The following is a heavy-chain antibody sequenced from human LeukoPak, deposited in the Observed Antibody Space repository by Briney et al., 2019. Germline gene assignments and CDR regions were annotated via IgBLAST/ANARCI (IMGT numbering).Heavy chain of an antibody. D-gene: IGHD3-9*01. CDR2: IRDDGSDK. Sequence: GGSLRLSCVASGFTFSSYAMHWVRQAPDKGLEWVAFIRDDGSDKYYADSVKGRFTISRDNSKNTLYLQMNSLRAEDTAIYYCAKVRSDWSLGSSHFDYWGQGTLVTVSS. J-gene: IGHJ4*02. CDR3: AKVRSDWSLGSSHFDY. CDR1: GFTFSSYA. V-gene: IGHV3-30*02.